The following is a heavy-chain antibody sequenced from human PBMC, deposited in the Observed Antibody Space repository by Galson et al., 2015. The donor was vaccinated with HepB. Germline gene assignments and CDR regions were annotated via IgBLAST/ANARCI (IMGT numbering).Heavy chain of an antibody. CDR1: GSILSSYS. Sequence: SLRLSCAASGSILSSYSMNWVRQAPGKGLEWVSSMSSSTNYIYYADSVKGRFTVSMDNAKNSLFLQMNSLRAEDTAVYYCATNTPAAVMRASGMDVWGQGTAVTVSS. CDR2: MSSSTNYI. J-gene: IGHJ6*02. D-gene: IGHD2-2*01. V-gene: IGHV3-21*01. CDR3: ATNTPAAVMRASGMDV.